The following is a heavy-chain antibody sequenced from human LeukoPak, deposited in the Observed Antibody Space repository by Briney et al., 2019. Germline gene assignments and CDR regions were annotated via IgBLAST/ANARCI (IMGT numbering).Heavy chain of an antibody. Sequence: PGGSLRLSCAASGFTFSSYGMHWVRQAPGKGLEWVAVISYDGSNKYYADSVKGRFTISRDNSKNTLYLQMNSLRAEDTAVYYCARDSTYYGSGSYTAPDYYYYYMDVWGRGTTVTVSS. J-gene: IGHJ6*03. CDR2: ISYDGSNK. CDR1: GFTFSSYG. CDR3: ARDSTYYGSGSYTAPDYYYYYMDV. D-gene: IGHD3-10*01. V-gene: IGHV3-30*03.